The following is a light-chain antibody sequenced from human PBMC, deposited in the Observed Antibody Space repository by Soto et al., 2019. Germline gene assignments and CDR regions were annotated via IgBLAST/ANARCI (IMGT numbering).Light chain of an antibody. V-gene: IGLV2-14*03. Sequence: QSALTQPASVSGSPGQSITISCTGTRSDIGAYNFVSWYQQHPGEVPKLILYDVNVRPSGVSNRFSGSKSGNTASLTISELQAEDEADYYCTSWTTSTTMIFGGGTKVTVL. CDR3: TSWTTSTTMI. CDR2: DVN. CDR1: RSDIGAYNF. J-gene: IGLJ2*01.